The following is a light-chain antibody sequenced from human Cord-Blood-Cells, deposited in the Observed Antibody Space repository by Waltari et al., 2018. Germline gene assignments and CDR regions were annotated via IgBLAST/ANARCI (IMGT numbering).Light chain of an antibody. Sequence: DIQMTQSTSSLSASVGDRVTITCRASQSISSYLNWYQQKPGKAPKLLIYAASSLQSGVPSRVSGSGSGTDFTLTISSLQPEDFATYYCQQSYSTPYTFGQGTKLEIK. CDR3: QQSYSTPYT. J-gene: IGKJ2*01. V-gene: IGKV1-39*01. CDR2: AAS. CDR1: QSISSY.